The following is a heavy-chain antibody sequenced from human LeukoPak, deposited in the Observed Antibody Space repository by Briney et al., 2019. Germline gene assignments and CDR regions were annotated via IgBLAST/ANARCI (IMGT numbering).Heavy chain of an antibody. CDR2: IYYSGST. V-gene: IGHV4-30-4*01. Sequence: SQTLSLTCTVSGGSISSGDYYWSWIRQPPGKGLEWIGYIYYSGSTYYNPSLKSRVIISVDTSNNQFSLKLSSVTAADTAVYYCARSYYYDSSGFTNWFDPWGQGTLVTVSS. CDR3: ARSYYYDSSGFTNWFDP. D-gene: IGHD3-22*01. CDR1: GGSISSGDYY. J-gene: IGHJ5*02.